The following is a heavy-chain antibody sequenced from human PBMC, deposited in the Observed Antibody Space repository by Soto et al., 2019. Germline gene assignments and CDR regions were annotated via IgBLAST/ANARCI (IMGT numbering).Heavy chain of an antibody. CDR1: GFTFSSYG. CDR2: ISYDGSNK. Sequence: QVQLVESGGGVVQPGRSLRLSCAASGFTFSSYGMHWVRQAPGKGLEWVAVISYDGSNKYYADSVKGRFTISRDNSKNTLYLQMNSLRAEDTAVYYCAKTYGSGPAPYYFDYWGQGTLVTVSS. V-gene: IGHV3-30*18. CDR3: AKTYGSGPAPYYFDY. D-gene: IGHD3-10*01. J-gene: IGHJ4*02.